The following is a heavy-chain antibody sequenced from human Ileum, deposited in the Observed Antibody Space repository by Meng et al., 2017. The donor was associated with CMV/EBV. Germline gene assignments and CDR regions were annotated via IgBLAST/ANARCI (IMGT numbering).Heavy chain of an antibody. CDR3: ARDSGYSGSDLDY. Sequence: GESLKISCAASGFTFSSYLMHWVRQAPGKGLVWVSRINSEGSTTNYAGSVKGRFTISRDNAKNTLYLQMNSLRAEDTAVYYCARDSGYSGSDLDYWGQGTLVTVSS. CDR2: INSEGSTT. V-gene: IGHV3-74*01. J-gene: IGHJ4*02. D-gene: IGHD1-26*01. CDR1: GFTFSSYL.